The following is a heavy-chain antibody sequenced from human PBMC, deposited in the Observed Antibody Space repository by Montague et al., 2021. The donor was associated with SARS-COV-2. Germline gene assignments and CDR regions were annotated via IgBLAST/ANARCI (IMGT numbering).Heavy chain of an antibody. CDR2: ISDDGTIE. CDR3: ASDLSIYDSSAYYFQLDY. CDR1: GFTFSNFA. V-gene: IGHV3-30*04. Sequence: SLRLSCAASGFTFSNFAMQWIRRAPGKGLEFVAVISDDGTIERYADSVEGRFSVSRDNSRNIAFLQMNNLRPEDTAVYYCASDLSIYDSSAYYFQLDYWGQGTLVTVSS. J-gene: IGHJ4*02. D-gene: IGHD3-22*01.